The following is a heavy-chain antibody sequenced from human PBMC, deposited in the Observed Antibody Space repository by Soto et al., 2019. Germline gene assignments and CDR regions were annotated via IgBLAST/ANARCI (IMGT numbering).Heavy chain of an antibody. J-gene: IGHJ5*02. CDR3: ARSTDYDFWSGYLNWFDP. D-gene: IGHD3-3*01. Sequence: QVQLVQSGAEVKKPGSSVKVSCKASGGTFSSYAISWVRQAPGQGLEWMGGIIPIFGTANYAQKFQGRVTLTADESTSTAYRELSSLRSEDTAVYYCARSTDYDFWSGYLNWFDPWGQGTLVTVSS. V-gene: IGHV1-69*01. CDR2: IIPIFGTA. CDR1: GGTFSSYA.